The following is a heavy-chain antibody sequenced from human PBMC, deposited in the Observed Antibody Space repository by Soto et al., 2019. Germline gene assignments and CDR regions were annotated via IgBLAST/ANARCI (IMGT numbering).Heavy chain of an antibody. CDR2: IIPIFGTA. CDR3: ARVSLPKYYYDSSGYYYYFDY. V-gene: IGHV1-69*13. D-gene: IGHD3-22*01. Sequence: SVKVSCKASGGTFSSYAISWVRQAPGQGLEWMGGIIPIFGTANYAQKFQGRVTITADESTSTAYMELSSLRSEDTAVYYCARVSLPKYYYDSSGYYYYFDYWGQGTLVTVSS. CDR1: GGTFSSYA. J-gene: IGHJ4*02.